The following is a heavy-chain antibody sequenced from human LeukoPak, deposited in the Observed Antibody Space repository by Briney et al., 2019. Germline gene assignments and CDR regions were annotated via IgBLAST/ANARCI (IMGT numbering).Heavy chain of an antibody. V-gene: IGHV1-69*01. CDR3: AKDGDCSGGSCYDY. CDR1: GGTFSSYA. D-gene: IGHD2-15*01. J-gene: IGHJ4*02. Sequence: ASVKVSCKASGGTFSSYAISWVRKAPGQGLEWMGGIIPIFGTANYAQKFQGRVTITADESTSTAYMELSSLRSEDTAVYCCAKDGDCSGGSCYDYWGQGTLVTVSS. CDR2: IIPIFGTA.